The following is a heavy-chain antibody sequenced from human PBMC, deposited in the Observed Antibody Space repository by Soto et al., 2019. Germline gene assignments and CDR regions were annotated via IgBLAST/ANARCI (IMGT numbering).Heavy chain of an antibody. CDR1: GFTFDAFA. J-gene: IGHJ3*02. Sequence: EVQLVESGGDLVLPGRSLILCCTASGFTFDAFAMHWVRQAPGKGLEWVSGISWNSGSIGYADPVKGRFTISRDNAKKSLYVEMNSLKTEVTALYYFGKTAPPYDSQGYYPFDIWGQGTLVSVSS. CDR3: GKTAPPYDSQGYYPFDI. V-gene: IGHV3-9*01. CDR2: ISWNSGSI. D-gene: IGHD3-22*01.